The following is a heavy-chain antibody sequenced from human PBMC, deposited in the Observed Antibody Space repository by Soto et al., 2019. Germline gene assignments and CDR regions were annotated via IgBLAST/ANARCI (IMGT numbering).Heavy chain of an antibody. CDR3: AKPMMLRWYYGMDV. CDR1: GFSFSTYA. CDR2: ISTSGDDS. V-gene: IGHV3-23*01. J-gene: IGHJ6*02. Sequence: EVELLESGGGLAQPGGSLRLSCSASGFSFSTYAMIWVRRAPGQGLEWVSTISTSGDDSYYADSVKGRFTISRDNSKNTLYLQMNSLRAEDTAVYYCAKPMMLRWYYGMDVWGHGTTVTVSS. D-gene: IGHD3-10*01.